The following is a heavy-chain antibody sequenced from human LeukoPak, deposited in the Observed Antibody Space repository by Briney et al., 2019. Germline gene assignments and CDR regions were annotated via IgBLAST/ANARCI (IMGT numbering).Heavy chain of an antibody. J-gene: IGHJ5*02. D-gene: IGHD5-12*01. Sequence: PGRSLRLSCAASGFTFSSCGMHWVRQAPGKGLEWVAVIWYDGSNKYYADSVKGRFTISRDNSKNTLYLQMNSLRAEDTAVYYCARDSVWLREPWGQGTLVTVSS. V-gene: IGHV3-33*01. CDR2: IWYDGSNK. CDR3: ARDSVWLREP. CDR1: GFTFSSCG.